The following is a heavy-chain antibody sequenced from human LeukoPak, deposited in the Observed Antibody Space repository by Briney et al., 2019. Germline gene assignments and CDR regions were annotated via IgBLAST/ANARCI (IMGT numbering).Heavy chain of an antibody. CDR3: ARGGRFCAAGSSYPSWFAP. V-gene: IGHV4-30-4*01. D-gene: IGHD2-15*01. CDR1: GGSISSGDYN. J-gene: IGHJ5*02. CDR2: IYYSGSV. Sequence: SETLSLTCSVSGGSISSGDYNWSWIRQSPEKGLEWIGFIYYSGSVFYNPSLKSRLAISVDSSVNQFSLTLTSVTAADTAVYYCARGGRFCAAGSSYPSWFAPWGQGTLVTVSS.